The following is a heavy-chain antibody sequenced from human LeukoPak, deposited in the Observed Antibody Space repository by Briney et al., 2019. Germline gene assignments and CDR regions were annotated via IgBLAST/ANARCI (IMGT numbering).Heavy chain of an antibody. Sequence: ASVKVSCKASLYTFTSYDINWLRQATGQGLEWMGWMNPNSGNTGYAQKFQGRVTITRNTSISTAYMELSSLRSEDTAVYYCAAVEMATIGDYWGQGTLVTVSS. CDR1: LYTFTSYD. J-gene: IGHJ4*02. CDR2: MNPNSGNT. V-gene: IGHV1-8*03. D-gene: IGHD5-24*01. CDR3: AAVEMATIGDY.